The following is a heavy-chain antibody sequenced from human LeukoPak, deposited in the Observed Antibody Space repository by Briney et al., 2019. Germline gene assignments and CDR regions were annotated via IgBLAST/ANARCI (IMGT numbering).Heavy chain of an antibody. J-gene: IGHJ4*02. Sequence: GASVKVSCKTSGYTFIDYYMHWVRQAPGQGLEWMGIINPSGGSTSYAQKFQGRVTMTRDTSTSTVYMELSSLRSEDTAVYYCAREVAVTTYDYWGQGTLVTVSS. D-gene: IGHD4-17*01. CDR2: INPSGGST. CDR3: AREVAVTTYDY. V-gene: IGHV1-46*01. CDR1: GYTFIDYY.